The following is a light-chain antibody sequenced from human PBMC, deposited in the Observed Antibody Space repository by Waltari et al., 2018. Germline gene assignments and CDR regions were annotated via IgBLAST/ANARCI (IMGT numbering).Light chain of an antibody. CDR1: SGDIGGYHY. J-gene: IGLJ2*01. Sequence: QSALTQPASVSGSPGQSITISCTGTSGDIGGYHYVSWYQQNPGKAPKLMIYDVTRWPSGVSNLFSGSKSGNTSSLTISGLQAEDEADYYCTSYTSTNTVIFGGGTKVTV. CDR3: TSYTSTNTVI. V-gene: IGLV2-14*03. CDR2: DVT.